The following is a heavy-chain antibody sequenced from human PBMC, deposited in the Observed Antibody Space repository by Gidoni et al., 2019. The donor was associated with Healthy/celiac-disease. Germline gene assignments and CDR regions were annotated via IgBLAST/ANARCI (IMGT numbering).Heavy chain of an antibody. J-gene: IGHJ3*02. CDR2: ISYDGSNK. V-gene: IGHV3-30-3*01. CDR1: GFTFSRYA. Sequence: QVQLVESGGGVVQPGRSLRLSCAASGFTFSRYAMHWVRQAPGKGLEWVAVISYDGSNKYYADSVKGRFTISRDNSKNTLYLQMNSLRAEDTAVYYCAREGDGYAPGYAFDIWGQGTMVTVSS. D-gene: IGHD5-12*01. CDR3: AREGDGYAPGYAFDI.